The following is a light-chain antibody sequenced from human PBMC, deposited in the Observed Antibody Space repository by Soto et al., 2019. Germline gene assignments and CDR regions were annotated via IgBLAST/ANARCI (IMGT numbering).Light chain of an antibody. CDR2: DAS. CDR3: QQRSNWPIT. Sequence: EVALTQSPGTLSLSPGESATLSSRASQTVRNSYLAWYQQKPGQAPRLLIYDASSRATGIPARFSGSGSGTDFTLTISSLEPEDFAVYYCQQRSNWPITFGQGTRLEI. V-gene: IGKV3D-20*02. CDR1: QTVRNSY. J-gene: IGKJ5*01.